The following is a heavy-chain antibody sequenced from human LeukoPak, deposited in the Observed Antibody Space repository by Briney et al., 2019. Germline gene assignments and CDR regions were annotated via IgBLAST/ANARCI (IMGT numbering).Heavy chain of an antibody. CDR3: ARVFARGGEVSGSYYYY. D-gene: IGHD1-26*01. CDR1: GGTFSSYA. Sequence: SVKVSCKASGGTFSSYAISWVRQAPGQGIEWMGGISPMFGTANYAQKFQGRVTITTEDSTSTVYMELSSLGSEDTAMYYCARVFARGGEVSGSYYYYWGQGTLVTVSS. CDR2: ISPMFGTA. V-gene: IGHV1-69*05. J-gene: IGHJ4*02.